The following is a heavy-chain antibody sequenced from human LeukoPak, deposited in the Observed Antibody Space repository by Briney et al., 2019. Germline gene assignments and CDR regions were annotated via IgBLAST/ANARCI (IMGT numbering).Heavy chain of an antibody. J-gene: IGHJ4*02. CDR1: GFTFSSYS. CDR2: ISSNSSYI. V-gene: IGHV3-21*01. CDR3: ARASRGYSGYV. Sequence: GGSLRLSCAASGFTFSSYSMNWVRQAPGKGLEWVSSISSNSSYIYYADSVKGRFTISRDNAKNSLYLQMNSLRAEDTAVYYCARASRGYSGYVWGQGTLVTVSS. D-gene: IGHD5-12*01.